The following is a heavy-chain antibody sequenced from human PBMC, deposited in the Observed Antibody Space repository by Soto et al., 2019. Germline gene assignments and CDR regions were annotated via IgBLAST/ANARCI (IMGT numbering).Heavy chain of an antibody. J-gene: IGHJ4*02. CDR3: ASTVGDFDPDFAY. CDR1: GFTLSDFA. V-gene: IGHV3-30-3*01. D-gene: IGHD4-17*01. CDR2: ISYDGTKE. Sequence: QVQLVESGGGVVQPGRSLRLSCAASGFTLSDFAMHWVRQAPGRGLEWVAVISYDGTKEYFADSVRGRFTISRDNSNNTLFLPMNNLRPDDTAVYSCASTVGDFDPDFAYWGPGTLVTVSS.